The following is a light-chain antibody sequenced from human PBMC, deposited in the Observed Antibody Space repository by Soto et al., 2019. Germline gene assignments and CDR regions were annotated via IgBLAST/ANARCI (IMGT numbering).Light chain of an antibody. CDR3: QRCGSSPVT. V-gene: IGKV3-20*01. CDR2: GAS. J-gene: IGKJ5*01. CDR1: QSISSSH. Sequence: ELVLTQSPGTLSLSPGERATLSCRASQSISSSHLAWYQQKPGQAPRLLIYGASIRATGIPDRFGGSGSGIDCTLGISRMELGVIAVFYCQRCGSSPVTLGHGKRLVI.